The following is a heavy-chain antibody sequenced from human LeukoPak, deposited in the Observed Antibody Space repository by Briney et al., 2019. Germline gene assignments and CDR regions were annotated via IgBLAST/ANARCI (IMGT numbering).Heavy chain of an antibody. CDR1: GGSISSGDYY. V-gene: IGHV4-30-4*01. J-gene: IGHJ6*02. CDR3: AREGYYDFWSGTYRLGGMDV. Sequence: SQTLSLTCTVSGGSISSGDYYWSWIRQPPGKGLEWIGYIYYIGSTYYNPSLKSRVTISVDTSKNQFSLKLSSVTAADTAVYYCAREGYYDFWSGTYRLGGMDVWGQGTTVTVSS. D-gene: IGHD3-3*01. CDR2: IYYIGST.